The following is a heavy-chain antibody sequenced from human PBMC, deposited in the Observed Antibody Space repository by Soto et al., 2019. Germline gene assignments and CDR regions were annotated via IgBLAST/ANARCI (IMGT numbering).Heavy chain of an antibody. Sequence: ASVKVSCTASGYTFTGYYMHWVRQAPGQGLEWMGWINPNSGGTNYAQKFQGWVTMTRDTSISTAYMELSRLRSDDTAVYYCARDLGYCSGGSCPSGRYYYYGMDVWGQGTTVTVSS. D-gene: IGHD2-15*01. CDR3: ARDLGYCSGGSCPSGRYYYYGMDV. V-gene: IGHV1-2*04. CDR2: INPNSGGT. J-gene: IGHJ6*02. CDR1: GYTFTGYY.